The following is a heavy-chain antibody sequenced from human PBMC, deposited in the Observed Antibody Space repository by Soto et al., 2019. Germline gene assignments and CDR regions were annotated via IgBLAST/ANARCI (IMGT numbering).Heavy chain of an antibody. CDR3: ARDRARGYSYGD. J-gene: IGHJ4*02. V-gene: IGHV4-30-4*01. Sequence: QVQLQESGPGLVKPSQTLSLTCTVSGGSISNGDYYWSWIRQPPGKGLEWIGYIYYSGSTYYNPSLKSRVTISVDTSKNQFSLKLSSVTAAATAVYYCARDRARGYSYGDWGQGTLVTVSS. CDR2: IYYSGST. D-gene: IGHD5-18*01. CDR1: GGSISNGDYY.